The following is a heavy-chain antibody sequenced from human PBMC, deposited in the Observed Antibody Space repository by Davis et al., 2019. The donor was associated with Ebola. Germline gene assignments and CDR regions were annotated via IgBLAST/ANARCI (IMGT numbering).Heavy chain of an antibody. CDR2: INHSGRT. V-gene: IGHV4-34*01. Sequence: MPSETLSLTCAVYGVSFSGYYWNWIRQPQGKGLEWIGEINHSGRTNYNPSLKSRVTMSVDTSKNQFPLRVRSVTAADTAVYYCARGGCYGGYGIDVWGQGTTVTVSS. J-gene: IGHJ6*02. CDR1: GVSFSGYY. CDR3: ARGGCYGGYGIDV. D-gene: IGHD2-15*01.